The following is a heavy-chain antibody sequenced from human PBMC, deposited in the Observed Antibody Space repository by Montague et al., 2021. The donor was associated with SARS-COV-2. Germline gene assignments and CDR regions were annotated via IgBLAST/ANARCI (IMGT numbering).Heavy chain of an antibody. D-gene: IGHD2-2*02. CDR1: GFTFSNYA. CDR2: IIGSRPRT. V-gene: IGHV3-23*01. J-gene: IGHJ4*02. Sequence: SLRLSCAASGFTFSNYAMSWVRQAPVKGLEWVSVIIGSRPRTNYXDSXSGRFIISRDSSQSTLYLQMNSLRAEDTAVYYCARAYCSSASGYRADYWGQGTLVTVSS. CDR3: ARAYCSSASGYRADY.